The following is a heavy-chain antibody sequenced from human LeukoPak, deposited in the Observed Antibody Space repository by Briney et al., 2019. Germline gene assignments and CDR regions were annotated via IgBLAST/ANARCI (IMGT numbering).Heavy chain of an antibody. Sequence: PSETLSLTCTVSGGSISSYYWSWIRQPPGKGLEWLGYIYYSGSTNYNPSLKSRVTISVDTSKNQFSLKLSSVTAADTAVYYCARHMNYYDSSGYSSGWFDPWGQGTLVTVSS. J-gene: IGHJ5*02. D-gene: IGHD3-22*01. CDR3: ARHMNYYDSSGYSSGWFDP. CDR1: GGSISSYY. CDR2: IYYSGST. V-gene: IGHV4-59*08.